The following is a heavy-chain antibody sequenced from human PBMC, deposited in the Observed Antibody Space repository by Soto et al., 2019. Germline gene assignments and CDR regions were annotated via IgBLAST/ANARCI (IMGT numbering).Heavy chain of an antibody. V-gene: IGHV4-59*01. CDR1: GGSISSYY. D-gene: IGHD6-6*01. J-gene: IGHJ5*02. CDR2: IYYSGSI. CDR3: ARTAARPWWFDP. Sequence: PSETLSLTCTVSGGSISSYYWSWIRQPPGKGLEWIGYIYYSGSINYNPSLKSRVTISVDTSKNQFSLKLSSVTAADTAVYYCARTAARPWWFDPWGQGTLVTASS.